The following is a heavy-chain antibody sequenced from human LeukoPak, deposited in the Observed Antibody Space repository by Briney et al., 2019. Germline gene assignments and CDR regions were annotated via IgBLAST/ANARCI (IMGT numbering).Heavy chain of an antibody. CDR2: MNPNSGNT. V-gene: IGHV1-8*03. CDR1: GYTFTSYD. Sequence: ASVKVSCKASGYTFTSYDIDWVRQATGQGLEWMGWMNPNSGNTGYAQKFQGRVTITRNTPISTAYMELSSLRSEDTAVYYCAKDYGDYALTGFDYWGQGTLVTVSS. J-gene: IGHJ4*02. D-gene: IGHD4-17*01. CDR3: AKDYGDYALTGFDY.